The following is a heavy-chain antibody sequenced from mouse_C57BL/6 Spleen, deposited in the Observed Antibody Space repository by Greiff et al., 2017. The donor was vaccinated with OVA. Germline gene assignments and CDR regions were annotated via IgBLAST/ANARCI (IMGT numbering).Heavy chain of an antibody. CDR3: ARNGNYGAMDY. J-gene: IGHJ4*01. D-gene: IGHD2-1*01. CDR2: IDPSDSYT. Sequence: QVQLQQPGAELVKPGASVKLSCKASGYTFTSYWMQWVKQRPGQGLEWIGEIDPSDSYTNYNQKFKGKATLTVDTSSSTAYMQLSSLTSEDSAVYYCARNGNYGAMDYWGQGTSVTVSS. CDR1: GYTFTSYW. V-gene: IGHV1-50*01.